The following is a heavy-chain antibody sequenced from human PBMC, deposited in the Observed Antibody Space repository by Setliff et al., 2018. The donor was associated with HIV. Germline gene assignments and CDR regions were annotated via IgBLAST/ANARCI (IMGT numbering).Heavy chain of an antibody. Sequence: SVKVSCKASGGTFSSYAISWVRQAPGQGLEWMGGIIPIFGTANYAQKFQGRVTITADESASTAYMELSSLRSEDTAVYYCARGASPYYYYDSSGYPSCFDYWGQGTLVTVSS. CDR2: IIPIFGTA. D-gene: IGHD3-22*01. CDR3: ARGASPYYYYDSSGYPSCFDY. J-gene: IGHJ4*02. V-gene: IGHV1-69*13. CDR1: GGTFSSYA.